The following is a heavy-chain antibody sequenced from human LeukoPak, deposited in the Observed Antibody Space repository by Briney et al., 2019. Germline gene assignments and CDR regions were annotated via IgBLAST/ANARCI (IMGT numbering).Heavy chain of an antibody. CDR3: ARDRDYYDGAAYYDAFDI. CDR2: IRADGTVK. V-gene: IGHV3-7*01. Sequence: GGSLRLSCAASDFTLSNFWMTWLRQAPGKGLEWVANIRADGTVKNYLDSVSGRFTVSRDNADNSVSLQMNSLRAEDTAVYYCARDRDYYDGAAYYDAFDIWGQGTMVTVSS. J-gene: IGHJ3*02. CDR1: DFTLSNFW. D-gene: IGHD3-22*01.